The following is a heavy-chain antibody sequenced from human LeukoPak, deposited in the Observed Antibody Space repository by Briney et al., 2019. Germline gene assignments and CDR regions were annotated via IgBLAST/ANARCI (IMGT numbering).Heavy chain of an antibody. D-gene: IGHD6-13*01. V-gene: IGHV1-69*13. CDR3: ARDSSSWSGSYYFDY. J-gene: IGHJ4*02. Sequence: GASVKVSCKASGGTFSSYAISWVRQAPGQGLEWMGGIIPIFGTANYAQKFQGRVTITADESTSTAYMELSSPRSEDTAVYYCARDSSSWSGSYYFDYWGQGTLVTVSS. CDR2: IIPIFGTA. CDR1: GGTFSSYA.